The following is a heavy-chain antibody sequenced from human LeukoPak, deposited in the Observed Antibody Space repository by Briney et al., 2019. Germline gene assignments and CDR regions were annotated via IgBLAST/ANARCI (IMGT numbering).Heavy chain of an antibody. CDR3: AKRYSDGGFDP. CDR1: GLTFSNSA. CDR2: ISGEANNT. D-gene: IGHD3-10*01. Sequence: GGSLRLSCVASGLTFSNSAMTWVRQGPGKGLEWVSSISGEANNTYYSDSVKGRFTVSRDNSKNTVFLQMNDLTIEDTAIYYCAKRYSDGGFDPWGQGTLVTVSS. J-gene: IGHJ5*02. V-gene: IGHV3-23*01.